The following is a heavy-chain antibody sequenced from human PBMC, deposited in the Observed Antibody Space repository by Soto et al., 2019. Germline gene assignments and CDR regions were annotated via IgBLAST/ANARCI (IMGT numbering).Heavy chain of an antibody. J-gene: IGHJ4*02. CDR2: ISSNSYTI. CDR1: GFTFSSYD. D-gene: IGHD1-26*01. CDR3: ARGSAFIGLDY. Sequence: GGSLRLSCAASGFTFSSYDMNWVRQAPGKGLEWVSYISSNSYTIYDTDSVKGRFTISRDNTKDSLYLQMNSLRAEDTAIYYCARGSAFIGLDYWGQGTPVTVSS. V-gene: IGHV3-48*04.